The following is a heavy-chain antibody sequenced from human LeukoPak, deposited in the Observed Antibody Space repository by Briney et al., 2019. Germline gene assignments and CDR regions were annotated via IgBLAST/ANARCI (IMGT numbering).Heavy chain of an antibody. J-gene: IGHJ3*02. V-gene: IGHV3-48*03. CDR1: GFTFSSYE. D-gene: IGHD3-16*01. Sequence: PGGSLRLSCAASGFTFSSYEMNWVRQAPGKGLEWVSYISSSGSTIYYADSVKGRFTISRDNAKNSLYLQMNSLRAEDTAVYYFAKKLGEAFEIWGKGTRVTVS. CDR2: ISSSGSTI. CDR3: AKKLGEAFEI.